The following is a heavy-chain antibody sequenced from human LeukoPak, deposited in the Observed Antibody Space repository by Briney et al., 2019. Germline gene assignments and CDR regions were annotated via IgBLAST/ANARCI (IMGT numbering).Heavy chain of an antibody. V-gene: IGHV3-21*01. J-gene: IGHJ4*02. CDR2: TSSSSSYI. CDR1: GFTFSSYS. Sequence: PGGSLRLSCAASGFTFSSYSMNWVRQAPGKGLEWVSSTSSSSSYIYYADSVKGRFTISRDNAKNSLYLQMNSLRAEDTAVYYCARDLNYDILTGYSPGSDYWGQGTLVTVSS. D-gene: IGHD3-9*01. CDR3: ARDLNYDILTGYSPGSDY.